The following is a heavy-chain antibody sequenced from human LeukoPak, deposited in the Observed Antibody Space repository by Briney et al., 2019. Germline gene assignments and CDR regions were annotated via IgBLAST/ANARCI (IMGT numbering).Heavy chain of an antibody. CDR1: GFTFSSYG. D-gene: IGHD3-22*01. CDR2: ISYDGSNK. Sequence: PGGSLRLSCAASGFTFSSYGTHWVRQAPGKGLEWVAVISYDGSNKYYADSVKGRFTISRDNSKITLYLQMNSLRAEDTAVYYCAKEGDYYDSSGYPHDAFDIWGQGTMVTVSS. CDR3: AKEGDYYDSSGYPHDAFDI. V-gene: IGHV3-30*18. J-gene: IGHJ3*02.